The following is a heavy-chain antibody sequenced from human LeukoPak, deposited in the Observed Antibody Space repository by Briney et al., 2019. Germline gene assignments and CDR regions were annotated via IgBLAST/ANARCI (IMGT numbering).Heavy chain of an antibody. Sequence: SETLSLICTLSGGSISSYYWSWVRQPAGKGLEWIGRIYPSGSTNYNPSLKSRVTMSVATSKNQFSLNLSSVTAADTAVYYCAREGYCSSTSCYFPFDIWGQGTMVTVSS. CDR2: IYPSGST. J-gene: IGHJ3*02. V-gene: IGHV4-4*07. D-gene: IGHD2-2*01. CDR1: GGSISSYY. CDR3: AREGYCSSTSCYFPFDI.